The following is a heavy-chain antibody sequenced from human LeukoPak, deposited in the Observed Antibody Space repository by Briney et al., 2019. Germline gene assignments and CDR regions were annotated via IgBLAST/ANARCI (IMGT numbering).Heavy chain of an antibody. Sequence: GGSLRLSCAASGFTFSSYAMSWVRQAPGKRLEWVSAISGSGRSTYCTDSVKGRFTISRDNSKNTLYLQMNSLSAEDTAIYYCAKVGSGWPTYVYYFDYWGQGTLVTVSS. CDR3: AKVGSGWPTYVYYFDY. CDR1: GFTFSSYA. V-gene: IGHV3-23*01. D-gene: IGHD6-19*01. J-gene: IGHJ4*02. CDR2: ISGSGRST.